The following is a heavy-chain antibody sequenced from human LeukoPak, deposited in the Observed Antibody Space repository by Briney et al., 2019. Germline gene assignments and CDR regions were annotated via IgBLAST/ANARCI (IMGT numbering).Heavy chain of an antibody. V-gene: IGHV3-30-3*01. CDR1: GFTFSSYA. CDR3: ARDGSARGSCQAY. Sequence: GRSLRLSCAASGFTFSSYAMHWVRQAPGKGLEWVAVISYDGSNKYYADSVKGRFTISRDNSKNTLYLQMNSLRAEDTAVYYCARDGSARGSCQAYWGQGTLVTVSS. J-gene: IGHJ4*02. D-gene: IGHD2-15*01. CDR2: ISYDGSNK.